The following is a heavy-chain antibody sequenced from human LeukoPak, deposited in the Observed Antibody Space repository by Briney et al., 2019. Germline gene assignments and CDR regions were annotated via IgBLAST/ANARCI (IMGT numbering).Heavy chain of an antibody. CDR1: GGSFSGYY. CDR3: ARGGRGIQLWKYFDY. Sequence: PSETLSLTCAVYGGSFSGYYWSWIRQPPGKGLEWIGEINHRGSTNYNPSLKSRVTISVDTSKNQFSLKLSSVTAADTAVYYCARGGRGIQLWKYFDYWGQGTLVTVSS. V-gene: IGHV4-34*01. CDR2: INHRGST. J-gene: IGHJ4*02. D-gene: IGHD5-18*01.